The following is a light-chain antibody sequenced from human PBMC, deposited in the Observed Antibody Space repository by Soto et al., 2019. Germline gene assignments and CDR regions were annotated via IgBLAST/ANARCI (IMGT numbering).Light chain of an antibody. CDR3: QQSYSTLPIT. Sequence: DIQMTQSPSSLSASVGDRVTITGLASQSISGYLNWYRHKPGKAPTLLIYAASTLQSGVPSRFSGSGSGTDFTLTISNLQPEDFATYYCQQSYSTLPITFGQGTRLEIK. V-gene: IGKV1-39*01. CDR2: AAS. CDR1: QSISGY. J-gene: IGKJ5*01.